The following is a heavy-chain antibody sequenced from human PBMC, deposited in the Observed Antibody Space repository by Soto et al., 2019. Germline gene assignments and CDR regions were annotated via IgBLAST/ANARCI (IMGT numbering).Heavy chain of an antibody. D-gene: IGHD3-22*01. Sequence: PSETLSLTCTVSGGSISSSSYYWGWIRQPPGKGLEWIGSIYYSGSTYYNPSLKSRVTISVDTSKNQFSLKLSSVTAADTAVYYCARQEDTMIVVVITTGWFDPWGQGTLVTVSS. V-gene: IGHV4-39*01. J-gene: IGHJ5*02. CDR1: GGSISSSSYY. CDR3: ARQEDTMIVVVITTGWFDP. CDR2: IYYSGST.